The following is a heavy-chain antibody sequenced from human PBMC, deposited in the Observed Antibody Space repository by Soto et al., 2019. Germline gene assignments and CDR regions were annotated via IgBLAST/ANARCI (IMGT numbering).Heavy chain of an antibody. V-gene: IGHV1-69*13. CDR1: GGTFSSYA. Sequence: ASVKVSCKASGGTFSSYAISWVRQAPGQGLEWMGGIIPIFGTANYAQKFQGRVTITADESTSTAYMELSSLRSEDTAVYYCARDRGDTRPFDAFDIWGQGTMVTVSS. J-gene: IGHJ3*02. CDR2: IIPIFGTA. CDR3: ARDRGDTRPFDAFDI. D-gene: IGHD3-10*01.